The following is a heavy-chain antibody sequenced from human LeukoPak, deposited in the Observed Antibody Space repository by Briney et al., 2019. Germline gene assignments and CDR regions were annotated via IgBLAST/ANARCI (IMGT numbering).Heavy chain of an antibody. V-gene: IGHV4-59*01. J-gene: IGHJ4*02. CDR1: GGSISSYY. Sequence: SETLSLTCTVSGGSISSYYWGWIRQPPGKGLEWIGYIYYSGSTNYNPSLKSRVTISVDTSKNQFSLKLSSVTAADTAVYYCARDLGYSSSGGFDYWGQGTLVTASS. D-gene: IGHD6-6*01. CDR3: ARDLGYSSSGGFDY. CDR2: IYYSGST.